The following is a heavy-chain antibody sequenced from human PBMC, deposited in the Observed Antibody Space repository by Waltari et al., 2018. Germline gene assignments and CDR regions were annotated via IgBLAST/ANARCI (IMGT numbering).Heavy chain of an antibody. CDR3: ARDHGVSYLEGALDI. V-gene: IGHV3-53*02. CDR2: IYRGGST. Sequence: EVQRVETGGGLIQPGGSLRLSCAASRFTVSSSYMTWVRQAPGKGLEWVSVIYRGGSTFYADPVKGRFTISRDDSKNTLYLQMSNLRAEDTAVYYCARDHGVSYLEGALDIWGQGTMVTVSS. J-gene: IGHJ3*02. CDR1: RFTVSSSY. D-gene: IGHD1-26*01.